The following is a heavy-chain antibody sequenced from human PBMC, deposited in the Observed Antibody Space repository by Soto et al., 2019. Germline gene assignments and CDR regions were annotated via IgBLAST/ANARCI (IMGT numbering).Heavy chain of an antibody. Sequence: GGSLRLSCAASGFTFSSYAMHWVHQAPGKGLEWVAVISYDGSNKYYADSVKGRFTISRDNSKNTLYLQMNSLRAEDTAVYYCAIVIMPKALWFGELFDYWGQGTLVTVS. CDR1: GFTFSSYA. CDR3: AIVIMPKALWFGELFDY. J-gene: IGHJ4*02. D-gene: IGHD3-10*01. CDR2: ISYDGSNK. V-gene: IGHV3-30-3*01.